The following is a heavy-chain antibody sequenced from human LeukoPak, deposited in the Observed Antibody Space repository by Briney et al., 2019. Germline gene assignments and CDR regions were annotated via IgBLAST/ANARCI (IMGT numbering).Heavy chain of an antibody. V-gene: IGHV3-48*03. CDR1: GFTFSSYE. CDR3: ARGRNTIDY. CDR2: ISSGGSSI. J-gene: IGHJ4*02. Sequence: PGGSLRLSCAASGFTFSSYEMNWVRQAPGKGLEWVSYISSGGSSIYYADSVKGRFTISRDNAKNSLYLQMNSLRAEDTAVYYCARGRNTIDYWGQGTLVTVSS. D-gene: IGHD4-11*01.